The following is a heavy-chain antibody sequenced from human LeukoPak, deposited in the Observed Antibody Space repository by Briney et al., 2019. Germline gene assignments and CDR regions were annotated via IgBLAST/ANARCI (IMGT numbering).Heavy chain of an antibody. CDR1: GYTFTGYY. CDR2: IDPNSGGT. D-gene: IGHD2-2*01. Sequence: GASVKVSCKASGYTFTGYYMHWVRQAPGQGLEWMGWIDPNSGGTNYAQKFQGRVTMTRDTSISTAYMVLNRLRSDDTALYYCARGLPAPADHYYMDVWGKGTTVTVSS. V-gene: IGHV1-2*02. J-gene: IGHJ6*03. CDR3: ARGLPAPADHYYMDV.